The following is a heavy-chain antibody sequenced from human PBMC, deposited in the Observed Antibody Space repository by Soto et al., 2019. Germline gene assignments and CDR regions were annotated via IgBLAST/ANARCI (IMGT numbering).Heavy chain of an antibody. J-gene: IGHJ4*02. V-gene: IGHV3-30-3*01. CDR1: GFTFSSYA. D-gene: IGHD3-22*01. CDR3: ARDNGVYDSSGYSPDY. Sequence: PGGSLRLSCAASGFTFSSYAMHWVRQAPGKGLEWVAVISYDGSNKYYADSVKGRFTISRDNSKNTLYLQMNSLRAEDTAVYYCARDNGVYDSSGYSPDYWGQGTLVTVSS. CDR2: ISYDGSNK.